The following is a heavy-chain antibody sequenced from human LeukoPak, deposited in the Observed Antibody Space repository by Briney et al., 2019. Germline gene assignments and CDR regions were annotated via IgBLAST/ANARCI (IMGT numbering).Heavy chain of an antibody. Sequence: GGSLRLSCAASGFTFSSYGMHWVRQAPGKGLEWVAVIWYDGSNKYYADSVKGRFTISRDNSKNTLYLQMNSLRAEDTAVYYCARDPITMVRGVLPKGWFDPWGQGTLVTVSS. V-gene: IGHV3-33*01. J-gene: IGHJ5*02. CDR2: IWYDGSNK. CDR3: ARDPITMVRGVLPKGWFDP. D-gene: IGHD3-10*01. CDR1: GFTFSSYG.